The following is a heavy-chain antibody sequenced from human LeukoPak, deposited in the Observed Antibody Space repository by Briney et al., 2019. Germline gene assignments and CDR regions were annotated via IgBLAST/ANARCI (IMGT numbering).Heavy chain of an antibody. D-gene: IGHD5-24*01. CDR3: ARGRDGYNEHFDY. J-gene: IGHJ4*02. V-gene: IGHV3-21*01. CDR1: GFTFSSYS. Sequence: PGGSLRLSCAASGFTFSSYSMNWVRQAPGKGLEWVSSISSSSSYIYYADSVKGRFTISRDNAKNSLYLQMNGLRAEDTAVYYSARGRDGYNEHFDYWGQGTLVTVSS. CDR2: ISSSSSYI.